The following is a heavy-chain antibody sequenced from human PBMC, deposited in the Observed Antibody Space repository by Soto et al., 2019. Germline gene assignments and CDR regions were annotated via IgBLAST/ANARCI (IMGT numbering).Heavy chain of an antibody. V-gene: IGHV2-5*02. CDR2: IFWDDDK. CDR1: GFSLSTSGVG. Sequence: QITLKESGPTLVKPTQTLTLTCTFSGFSLSTSGVGVGWIRQPPGKALEWLALIFWDDDKRYSPSLKSRLTITKDTSNNQVVLTMTNMDPVDTATYYCAHTPYTSRLGTSYYFDFWGQGTLVPVSS. CDR3: AHTPYTSRLGTSYYFDF. J-gene: IGHJ4*02. D-gene: IGHD6-13*01.